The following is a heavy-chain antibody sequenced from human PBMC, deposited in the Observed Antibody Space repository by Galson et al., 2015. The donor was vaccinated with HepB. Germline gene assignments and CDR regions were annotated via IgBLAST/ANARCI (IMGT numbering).Heavy chain of an antibody. Sequence: SVKVSCKASGGTFSSYAISWVRQAPGQGLEWMGGIIPIFGTANYAQKFQGRVTITADESTSTAYMELSSLRSEDTAVYYCARETTVVTYYYYYGMDVWGQGTTVTVSS. J-gene: IGHJ6*02. CDR3: ARETTVVTYYYYYGMDV. D-gene: IGHD4-23*01. CDR1: GGTFSSYA. CDR2: IIPIFGTA. V-gene: IGHV1-69*13.